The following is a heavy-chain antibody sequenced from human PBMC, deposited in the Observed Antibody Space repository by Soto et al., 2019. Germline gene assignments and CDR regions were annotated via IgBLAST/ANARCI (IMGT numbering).Heavy chain of an antibody. Sequence: ASVKVSCKASGYTFSGNAVHWVRQAPGQRLEWMGWINSGNDNTKYSQKFQGRVTISRDTSATTAYMELSSLRSEDTAGYYCATGTPPLLFDYWGQGTLVTVS. CDR3: ATGTPPLLFDY. CDR2: INSGNDNT. CDR1: GYTFSGNA. V-gene: IGHV1-3*01. D-gene: IGHD1-26*01. J-gene: IGHJ4*02.